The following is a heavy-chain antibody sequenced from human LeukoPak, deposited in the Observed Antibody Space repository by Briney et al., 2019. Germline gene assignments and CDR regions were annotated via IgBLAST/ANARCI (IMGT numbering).Heavy chain of an antibody. CDR2: IIPILGIA. V-gene: IGHV1-69*04. Sequence: ASVKVSCKASGGTFSSYAISWVRQAPGQGLEWMGRIIPILGIANYAQKFQGRVTITADKSTSTAYMELSSLRSEDTAVYYCASSGTTSAFDIWGQGTMVTVPS. J-gene: IGHJ3*02. D-gene: IGHD1-1*01. CDR3: ASSGTTSAFDI. CDR1: GGTFSSYA.